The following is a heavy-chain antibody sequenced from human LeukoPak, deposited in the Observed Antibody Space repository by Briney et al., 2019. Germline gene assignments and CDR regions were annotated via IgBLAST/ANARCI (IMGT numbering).Heavy chain of an antibody. D-gene: IGHD6-6*01. CDR2: INPNSGGT. V-gene: IGHV1-2*02. CDR3: ARGYSSSSGPRGYYYYMDV. CDR1: GYTFTGYY. Sequence: ASVKVSCKASGYTFTGYYMHWVRQAPGQGLEWMGWINPNSGGTNYAQKFQGRVTMTRDTSISTAYMELSRLRSDDTAVYYCARGYSSSSGPRGYYYYMDVWGKGTTVTVSS. J-gene: IGHJ6*03.